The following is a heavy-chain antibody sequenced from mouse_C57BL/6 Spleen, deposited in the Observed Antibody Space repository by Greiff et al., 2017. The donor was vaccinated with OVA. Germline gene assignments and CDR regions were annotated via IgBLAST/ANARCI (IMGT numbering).Heavy chain of an antibody. CDR1: GYTFTSYG. V-gene: IGHV1-81*01. Sequence: QVQLKQSGAELARPGASVKLSCKASGYTFTSYGISWVKQRTGQGLVWIGEIYPRSGNTYYNEKFKGKATLTADKSSSTAYMELRSLTSEDSAVYFCARSGGGGYAMDYWGQGTSVTVSS. CDR3: ARSGGGGYAMDY. J-gene: IGHJ4*01. CDR2: IYPRSGNT. D-gene: IGHD1-1*02.